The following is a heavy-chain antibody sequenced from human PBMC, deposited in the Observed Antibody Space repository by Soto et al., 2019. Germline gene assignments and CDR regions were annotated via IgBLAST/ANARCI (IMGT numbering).Heavy chain of an antibody. CDR2: IYYSGST. CDR1: GGSISSYY. Sequence: SETLSLTCTVSGGSISSYYLSWIRQPPGKGLEWIGYIYYSGSTNYNPSLKSRVTISVDTSKNQFSLKLSSVTAADTAVYYCARQTEYYDILTGFNWFDPWGQGTLVTVSS. CDR3: ARQTEYYDILTGFNWFDP. J-gene: IGHJ5*02. D-gene: IGHD3-9*01. V-gene: IGHV4-59*08.